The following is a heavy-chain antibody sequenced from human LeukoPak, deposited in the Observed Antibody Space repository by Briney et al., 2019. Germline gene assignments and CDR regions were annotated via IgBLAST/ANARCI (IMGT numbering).Heavy chain of an antibody. J-gene: IGHJ4*02. V-gene: IGHV4-31*03. CDR1: GGSISSGGYY. CDR3: ARGEGYCSSTICYVFDY. Sequence: PSQTLYLTCTVSGGSISSGGYYWSWIRRHPGKDLEWIGYIYYSVSTYYNPSLKSRVTISIDTSKNQFSLKLSSVTAADTAVYYCARGEGYCSSTICYVFDYWGQGTLVTVSS. D-gene: IGHD2-2*01. CDR2: IYYSVST.